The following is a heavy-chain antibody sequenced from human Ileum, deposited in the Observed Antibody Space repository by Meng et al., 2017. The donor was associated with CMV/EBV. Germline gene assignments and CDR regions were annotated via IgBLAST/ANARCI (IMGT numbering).Heavy chain of an antibody. D-gene: IGHD1-26*01. CDR1: GFTFSEYT. CDR3: AREDYYRGDMGGY. J-gene: IGHJ4*02. Sequence: GGSLRLSCVATGFTFSEYTFSWVRQAPGKGLEYISFVYSSTTDTHHAESVRGRFTISRDNAKNSLYLQMNSLRAEDTAVYYCAREDYYRGDMGGYWGQGTLVTVSS. CDR2: VYSSTTDT. V-gene: IGHV3-11*06.